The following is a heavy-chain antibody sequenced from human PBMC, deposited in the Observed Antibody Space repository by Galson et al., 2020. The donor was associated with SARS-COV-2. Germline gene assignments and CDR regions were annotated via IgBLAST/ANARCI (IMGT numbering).Heavy chain of an antibody. Sequence: SETLSLTRAVYGGSFSGYYWSWIRQPPGKGLEWIGELNHSGSTNYNPSLTSRVTISVDTSKNQFSLKLSSVTAADTAVYYCARGVRRWLQFDRRPYYFDYWGQGTLVTVSS. J-gene: IGHJ4*02. CDR1: GGSFSGYY. V-gene: IGHV4-34*01. D-gene: IGHD5-12*01. CDR2: LNHSGST. CDR3: ARGVRRWLQFDRRPYYFDY.